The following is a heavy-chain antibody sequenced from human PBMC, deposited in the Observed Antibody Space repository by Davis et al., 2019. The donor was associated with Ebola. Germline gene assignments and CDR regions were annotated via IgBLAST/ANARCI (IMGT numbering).Heavy chain of an antibody. CDR1: GYTFTSYC. CDR2: ISGFNTNT. CDR3: ARAPNYDVLTGTSSYYFDY. V-gene: IGHV1-18*04. D-gene: IGHD3-9*01. Sequence: ASVKVSCKSSGYTFTSYCIDWVRLAPGLGLEWMGWISGFNTNTNFAQRYQGRVTVSKDTSTNTAYMDLRSLTSDDTDIYYCARAPNYDVLTGTSSYYFDYWGQGTLVTVSS. J-gene: IGHJ4*02.